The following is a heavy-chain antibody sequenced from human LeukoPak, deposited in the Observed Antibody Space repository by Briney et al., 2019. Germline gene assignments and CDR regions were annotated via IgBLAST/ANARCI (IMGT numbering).Heavy chain of an antibody. CDR3: ARVNRYDPSRHTCIDY. Sequence: GGSLRLSCAASGFTFSGYSMNWVRQAPGKGLEWVSSISSSSSYISSADSVKGRFIISRDNAKNSVYLRMYSLRAEDTAVYYCARVNRYDPSRHTCIDYWGQGTLVTVSS. CDR1: GFTFSGYS. V-gene: IGHV3-21*01. D-gene: IGHD5-12*01. J-gene: IGHJ4*02. CDR2: ISSSSSYI.